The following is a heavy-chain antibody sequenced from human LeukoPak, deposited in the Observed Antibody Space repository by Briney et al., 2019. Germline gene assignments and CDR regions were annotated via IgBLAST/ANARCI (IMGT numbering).Heavy chain of an antibody. D-gene: IGHD2-21*01. CDR3: ARDYCGRECYPDY. CDR2: ISSSSGYI. V-gene: IGHV3-21*01. J-gene: IGHJ4*02. Sequence: AGSLRLSCAASGFTFSSHSMNWVRQAPGKGLEGVASISSSSGYIYYADSVKGRFTISRDNAKTSLYLQMNSLRAEDTAVYYCARDYCGRECYPDYGGEGTVVTVSS. CDR1: GFTFSSHS.